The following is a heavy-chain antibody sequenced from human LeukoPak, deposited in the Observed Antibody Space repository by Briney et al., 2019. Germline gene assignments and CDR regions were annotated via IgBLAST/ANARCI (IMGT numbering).Heavy chain of an antibody. V-gene: IGHV1-2*06. Sequence: ASVKVSCKASGYTFTSYHMHWVRQAPGQGLEWMGRINPNSGGTNSAQKFQGRITMTRDTSISTAYMELGRLRSDDTAVYYCARDGITDDAFDIWGQGTMVTVSS. CDR3: ARDGITDDAFDI. J-gene: IGHJ3*02. D-gene: IGHD3-10*01. CDR1: GYTFTSYH. CDR2: INPNSGGT.